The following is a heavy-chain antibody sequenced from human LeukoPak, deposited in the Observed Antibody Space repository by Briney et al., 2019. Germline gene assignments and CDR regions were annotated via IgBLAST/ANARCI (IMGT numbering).Heavy chain of an antibody. Sequence: SETLSLTCAVSGGSISSSSYYWGWIRQPLGKGLEWIASISYSGSTYYNPSLKSRVTISVDTSKNQFSLRLSSVTAADTAVYYCARDNSLIGLADIDYWGQGTLVTVSS. CDR3: ARDNSLIGLADIDY. CDR2: ISYSGST. J-gene: IGHJ4*02. CDR1: GGSISSSSYY. V-gene: IGHV4-39*02. D-gene: IGHD6-13*01.